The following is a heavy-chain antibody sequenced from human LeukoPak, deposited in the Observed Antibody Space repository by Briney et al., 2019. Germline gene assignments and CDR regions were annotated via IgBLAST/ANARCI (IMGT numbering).Heavy chain of an antibody. CDR2: IRYDGSNK. CDR3: AKDYDYVWGSYGWYFQH. Sequence: PGGSLRLSCAASGFTFSSYGMHWVRQAPGKGLEWVAFIRYDGSNKYYADSVKGRFAISRDNSKNTPYLQMNSLRAEDTAVYYCAKDYDYVWGSYGWYFQHWGQGTLVTVSS. D-gene: IGHD3-16*02. J-gene: IGHJ1*01. CDR1: GFTFSSYG. V-gene: IGHV3-30*02.